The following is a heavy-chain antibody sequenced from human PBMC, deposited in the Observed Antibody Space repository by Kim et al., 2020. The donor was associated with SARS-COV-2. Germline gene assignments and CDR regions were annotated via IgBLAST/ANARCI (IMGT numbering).Heavy chain of an antibody. CDR3: ARERKSRGRGWYHYYYGMDV. CDR1: GGSFSGYY. CDR2: INHSGST. J-gene: IGHJ6*02. Sequence: SETLSLTCAVYGGSFSGYYWSWIRQPPGKGLEWIGEINHSGSTNYNPSLKSRVTISVDTSKNQFSLKLSSVTAADTAVYYCARERKSRGRGWYHYYYGMDVWGQGTTVTVSS. D-gene: IGHD6-19*01. V-gene: IGHV4-34*01.